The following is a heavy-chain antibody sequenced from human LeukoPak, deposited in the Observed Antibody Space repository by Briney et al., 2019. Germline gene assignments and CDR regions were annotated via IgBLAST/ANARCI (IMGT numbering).Heavy chain of an antibody. V-gene: IGHV3-21*01. Sequence: GGSLRLSCAASGFTFSSYSMNWVRQAPGKGLEWVSSISSSSSYIYYADSVKGRFTISRDNAKNSLYLQMNSLRAEDTAVYYCARRPDIVVVPAATVDYWGQGTLVTVSS. D-gene: IGHD2-2*01. J-gene: IGHJ4*02. CDR2: ISSSSSYI. CDR1: GFTFSSYS. CDR3: ARRPDIVVVPAATVDY.